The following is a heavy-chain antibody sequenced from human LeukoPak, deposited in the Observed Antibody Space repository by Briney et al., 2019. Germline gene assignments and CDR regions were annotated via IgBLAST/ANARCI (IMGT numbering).Heavy chain of an antibody. D-gene: IGHD3-10*01. V-gene: IGHV4-59*12. Sequence: SETLSLTCTVSGGSISGYYWSWIRQPPGKGLEWIGYIHYSGTTNYNPSLKSRVTISLDTSKNQFSLKLSSVTAADTAVYYCASCITMVRGPMDVWGQGTTVTVSS. CDR2: IHYSGTT. CDR3: ASCITMVRGPMDV. CDR1: GGSISGYY. J-gene: IGHJ6*02.